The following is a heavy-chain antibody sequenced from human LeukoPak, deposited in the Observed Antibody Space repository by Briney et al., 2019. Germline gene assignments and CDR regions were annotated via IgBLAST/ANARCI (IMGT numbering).Heavy chain of an antibody. CDR2: IYYSGST. D-gene: IGHD6-6*01. CDR1: GGSISSSSYY. V-gene: IGHV4-39*07. Sequence: SETLSLTCTVSGGSISSSSYYWGWIRQPPGKGLEWIGSIYYSGSTNYNPSLKSRVTISVDKSKNQFSLKLSSVTAADTAVYYCARLAAPYYYMDVWGKGTTVTVSS. J-gene: IGHJ6*03. CDR3: ARLAAPYYYMDV.